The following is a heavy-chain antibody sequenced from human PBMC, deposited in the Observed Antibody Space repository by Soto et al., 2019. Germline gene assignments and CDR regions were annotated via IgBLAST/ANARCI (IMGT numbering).Heavy chain of an antibody. CDR3: AARGGGFDY. V-gene: IGHV4-59*01. Sequence: KLSETLSLTCTVSGGSISSYYWSWIRQPPGKGLEWIGYIYYSGSTNYNPSLKSRVTISVDTSKNQFSLKLSSVTAADTAVYYCAARGGGFDYWGQGTLVTVSS. CDR1: GGSISSYY. J-gene: IGHJ4*02. CDR2: IYYSGST. D-gene: IGHD3-10*01.